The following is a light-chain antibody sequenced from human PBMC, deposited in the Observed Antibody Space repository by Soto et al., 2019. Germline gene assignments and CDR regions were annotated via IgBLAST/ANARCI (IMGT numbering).Light chain of an antibody. Sequence: LTQPASVSGSPGQSITISCTGTSSDIGGYNYVSWFQQHPGKAPKVMIYEVTNRPSGVSNRFSGSKSGNTASLTISGLQAEDEADYYCSSYTSSSTLVFGSGTKVTVL. V-gene: IGLV2-14*01. J-gene: IGLJ1*01. CDR1: SSDIGGYNY. CDR3: SSYTSSSTLV. CDR2: EVT.